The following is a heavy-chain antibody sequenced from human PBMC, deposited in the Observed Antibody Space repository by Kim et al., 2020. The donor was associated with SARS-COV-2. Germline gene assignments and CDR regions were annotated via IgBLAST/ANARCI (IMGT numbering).Heavy chain of an antibody. CDR3: SRNGHYAAKH. D-gene: IGHD1-7*01. CDR2: IYNSGNT. V-gene: IGHV4-59*12. J-gene: IGHJ1*01. CDR1: GGSISTYY. Sequence: SETLSLTCTVSGGSISTYYWSWLRQPAGKGLEWIGHIYNSGNTNCNPSLKSRVTISVDTSNNQFSLKLSSVTAADTAVYYCSRNGHYAAKHWGHGSLGTLSS.